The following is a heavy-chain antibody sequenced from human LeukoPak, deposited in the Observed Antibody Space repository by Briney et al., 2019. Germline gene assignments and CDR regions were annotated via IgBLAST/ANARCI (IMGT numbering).Heavy chain of an antibody. V-gene: IGHV3-64*04. CDR2: ISSNGGST. D-gene: IGHD2-15*01. J-gene: IGHJ4*02. Sequence: GGSLRLSCSASGFTFSSYAMHWVRQAPGKGLEYVSAISSNGGSTYYADSVKGRFTISRDNSKNTLYLQMNSLRAEDTAVYYCAKAVIVVVVAATPDYWGQGTLVTVSS. CDR3: AKAVIVVVVAATPDY. CDR1: GFTFSSYA.